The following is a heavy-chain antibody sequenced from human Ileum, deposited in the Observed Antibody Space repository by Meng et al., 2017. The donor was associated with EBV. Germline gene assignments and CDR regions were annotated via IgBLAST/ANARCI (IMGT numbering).Heavy chain of an antibody. CDR1: GGSISSGGHS. J-gene: IGHJ4*02. CDR2: IQHSGST. Sequence: QLQRQGSRSGLVKPSQTLPLTCAVSGGSISSGGHSWSWIRQPPGKGLEWIGDIQHSGSTYYNPSLKSRVTISVDRSRNQFSLKLSSVTAADTAVYYCARAHPVVYFFDYWGQGTLVTVSS. D-gene: IGHD4-23*01. CDR3: ARAHPVVYFFDY. V-gene: IGHV4-30-2*01.